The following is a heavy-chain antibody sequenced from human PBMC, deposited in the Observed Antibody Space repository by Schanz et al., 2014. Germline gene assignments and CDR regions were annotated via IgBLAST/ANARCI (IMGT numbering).Heavy chain of an antibody. CDR3: AKDAENTAMITDYFDY. J-gene: IGHJ4*02. CDR2: ISGSGGST. CDR1: GFPFSDYF. Sequence: EVQLAESGGGLIQPGGSLRLSCAASGFPFSDYFMAWIRQPPGRGLEWVSAISGSGGSTYYADSVKGRFTISRDNSKNTLYLQMNSLRAEDTAVYYCAKDAENTAMITDYFDYWGQGTLVTVSS. V-gene: IGHV3-23*04. D-gene: IGHD5-18*01.